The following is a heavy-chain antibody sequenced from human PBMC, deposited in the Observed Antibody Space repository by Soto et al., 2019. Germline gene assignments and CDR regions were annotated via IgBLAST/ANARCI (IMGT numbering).Heavy chain of an antibody. Sequence: QVQLQESGPGLVKPSQTLSLTCTVSGGSISRGGYYWSLIRQHPGKGLEWIGYIYYSGSTYYNPSLKSRVTISVDTSKNQFSLKLSSVTAADTAVYYCARDFLNSGWFDPWGQGTLVTVSS. CDR3: ARDFLNSGWFDP. CDR1: GGSISRGGYY. D-gene: IGHD1-1*01. V-gene: IGHV4-31*03. CDR2: IYYSGST. J-gene: IGHJ5*02.